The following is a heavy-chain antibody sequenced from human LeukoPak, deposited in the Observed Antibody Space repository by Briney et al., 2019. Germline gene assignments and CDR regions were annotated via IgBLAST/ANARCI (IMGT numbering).Heavy chain of an antibody. J-gene: IGHJ4*02. CDR3: ARKIYRGLRAAAAGFFDS. D-gene: IGHD6-13*01. CDR2: VNRSGNS. V-gene: IGHV4-34*01. CDR1: GGSFSSYC. Sequence: SETLSLTCAVYGGSFSSYCWSWIRQPPGQGLEWIGEVNRSGNSNYNPSLKSRVTISVDTSKNQISLKLSSVTAADTAVYYCARKIYRGLRAAAAGFFDSWGQGTLVTVSS.